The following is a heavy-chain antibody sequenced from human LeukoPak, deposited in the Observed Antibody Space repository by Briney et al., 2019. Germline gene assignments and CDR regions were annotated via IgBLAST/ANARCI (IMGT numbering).Heavy chain of an antibody. CDR2: IWCGGSNM. CDR1: GFTFSNYG. CDR3: ATETPDPYDSSGHFDY. Sequence: GGSLRLSCAASGFTFSNYGMQWVRQAPRKGLEGGAVIWCGGSNMYYADSVKGRFTTNRDNSMNTLYLQINSLRAADTAVYYCATETPDPYDSSGHFDYWSQGTLVTVSS. V-gene: IGHV3-33*01. D-gene: IGHD3-22*01. J-gene: IGHJ4*02.